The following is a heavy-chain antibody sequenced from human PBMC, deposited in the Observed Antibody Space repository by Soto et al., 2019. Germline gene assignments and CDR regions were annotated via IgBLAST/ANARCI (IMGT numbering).Heavy chain of an antibody. V-gene: IGHV1-8*01. Sequence: QVQLVQSGAEVKKPGASVKVSCKASVYTFTSYDINWVRQATGQGLEWMGWMNPNSGNTGYAQKFQGRVTMTRNNSISKAYMEPSSLKSDATGLYYCSIDSNYDYHYSCYDMDVWGKGTTVTVSS. CDR1: VYTFTSYD. D-gene: IGHD4-4*01. CDR2: MNPNSGNT. J-gene: IGHJ6*03. CDR3: SIDSNYDYHYSCYDMDV.